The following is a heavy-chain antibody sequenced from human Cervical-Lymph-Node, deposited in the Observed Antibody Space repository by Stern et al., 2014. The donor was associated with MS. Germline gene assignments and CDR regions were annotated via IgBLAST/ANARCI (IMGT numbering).Heavy chain of an antibody. CDR1: GGSISRGGYY. J-gene: IGHJ4*02. D-gene: IGHD6-19*01. V-gene: IGHV4-31*03. CDR2: IYYSGST. Sequence: QLQLQESGPGLVKPSQTLSLTCTVSGGSISRGGYYWSWIRQHPGKGLEWIGYIYYSGSTYYNPSLKRRVTISVDTSKNQFSLKLSSVTAADTAVYYCASTVAGTGFDYWGQGTLVTVSS. CDR3: ASTVAGTGFDY.